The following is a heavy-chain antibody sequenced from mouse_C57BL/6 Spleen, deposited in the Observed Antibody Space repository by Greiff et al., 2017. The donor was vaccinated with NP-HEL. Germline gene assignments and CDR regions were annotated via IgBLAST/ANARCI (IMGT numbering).Heavy chain of an antibody. CDR2: IYPGGGYT. V-gene: IGHV1-63*01. D-gene: IGHD2-4*01. CDR3: ARSGYDYDDAMDY. J-gene: IGHJ4*01. CDR1: GYTFTNYW. Sequence: VQLQQSGAELVRPGTSVKMSCKASGYTFTNYWIGWAKQRPGHGLEWIGDIYPGGGYTNYNEKFKGKATLTADKSSSTAYMQFSSLTSEDSAIYYCARSGYDYDDAMDYWGQGTSVTVSS.